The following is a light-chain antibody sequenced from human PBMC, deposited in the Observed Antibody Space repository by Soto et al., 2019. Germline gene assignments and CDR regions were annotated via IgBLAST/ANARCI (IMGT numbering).Light chain of an antibody. CDR2: DVS. J-gene: IGLJ1*01. Sequence: QSALTQPASVSGSPGQSITISCAGTSSDVGGYKYVSWYQQHPGKAPKLMISDVSDRPSGVSTRVSGSRSGNTAFLTISGLQAEDEADYYCSSFTSSSTLYVFGTGTKVTVL. CDR1: SSDVGGYKY. V-gene: IGLV2-14*01. CDR3: SSFTSSSTLYV.